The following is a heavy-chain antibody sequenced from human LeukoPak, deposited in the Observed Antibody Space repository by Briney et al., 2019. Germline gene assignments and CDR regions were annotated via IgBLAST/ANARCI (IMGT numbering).Heavy chain of an antibody. V-gene: IGHV5-51*01. J-gene: IGHJ6*02. CDR2: IYPGDSDT. Sequence: GESLKISCKGSGYRFTDYWIGWVRQMPGRGLEWMGIIYPGDSDTRYSPSFQGQVTISADKSINTAHLQWSSLKASDTAMYYCARGAAGTTPDYYYFGLDVWGQGTTVRVSS. CDR1: GYRFTDYW. CDR3: ARGAAGTTPDYYYFGLDV. D-gene: IGHD1-7*01.